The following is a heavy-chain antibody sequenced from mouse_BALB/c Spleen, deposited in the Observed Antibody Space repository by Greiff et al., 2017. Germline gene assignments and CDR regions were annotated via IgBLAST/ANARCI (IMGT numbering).Heavy chain of an antibody. V-gene: IGHV2-9*02. Sequence: VKLVESGPGLVAPSQSLSITCTVSGFSLTSYGVHWVRQPPGKGLEWLGVIWAGGSTNYNSALMSRLSISKDNSKSPVFLKMNSLQTDDTAMDYCARDYVYYAMDYWGQGTSVTVSS. CDR2: IWAGGST. D-gene: IGHD2-12*01. CDR3: ARDYVYYAMDY. CDR1: GFSLTSYG. J-gene: IGHJ4*01.